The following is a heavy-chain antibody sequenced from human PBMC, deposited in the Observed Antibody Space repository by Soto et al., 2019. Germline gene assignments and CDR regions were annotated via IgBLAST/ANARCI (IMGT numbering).Heavy chain of an antibody. CDR3: ARAGSHVWGSYRENWFDP. J-gene: IGHJ5*02. Sequence: QVQLQESGPGLVKPSQTLSLTCTVSGGSISSGGYYWSWIRQHPGKGLEWIGYIYYSGSTYYNPSLRSRVTISVDTSKNQFSLKLSSVTAADTAVYYCARAGSHVWGSYRENWFDPWGQGTLVTVSS. D-gene: IGHD3-16*02. CDR2: IYYSGST. CDR1: GGSISSGGYY. V-gene: IGHV4-31*03.